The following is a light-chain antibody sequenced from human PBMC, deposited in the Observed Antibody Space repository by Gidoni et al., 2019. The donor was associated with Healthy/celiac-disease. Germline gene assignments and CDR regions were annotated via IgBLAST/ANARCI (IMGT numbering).Light chain of an antibody. Sequence: DIQMTQSPSTPSASVGDRATITCRASQSISSWLAWYQQKPGKAPKLLIYKASSLESGVPSRFSGSGSGTEFTLTISSLQPDDFATYYCQQYNSYVTFGQGTKVEIK. CDR3: QQYNSYVT. J-gene: IGKJ1*01. V-gene: IGKV1-5*03. CDR2: KAS. CDR1: QSISSW.